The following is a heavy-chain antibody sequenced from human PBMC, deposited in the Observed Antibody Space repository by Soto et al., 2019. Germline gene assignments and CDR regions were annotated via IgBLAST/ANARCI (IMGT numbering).Heavy chain of an antibody. CDR3: ARDGTLYDSSAYYYLY. J-gene: IGHJ4*02. V-gene: IGHV1-69*13. D-gene: IGHD3-22*01. Sequence: SVKVSCKASGGTFSRYTVTWVRQAPGQGLEWMGGITPMFGTPSYAQKFQGRVTITADESTSTAYMELSSLRSEDTAMYYCARDGTLYDSSAYYYLYWGQGTLVTSPQ. CDR2: ITPMFGTP. CDR1: GGTFSRYT.